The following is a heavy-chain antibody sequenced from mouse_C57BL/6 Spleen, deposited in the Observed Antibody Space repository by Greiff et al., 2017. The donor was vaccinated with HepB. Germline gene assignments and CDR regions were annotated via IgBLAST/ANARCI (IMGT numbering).Heavy chain of an antibody. CDR2: ISGGGGNT. Sequence: EVKLEESGGGLVKPGGSLKLSCAASGFTFSSYTMSWVRQTPEKRLEWVATISGGGGNTYYPDSVKGRFTISRDNAKNTLYLQMSSLRSEDTALYYCARQGTTVPFFAYWGQGTLVTVSA. CDR3: ARQGTTVPFFAY. J-gene: IGHJ3*01. CDR1: GFTFSSYT. D-gene: IGHD2-14*01. V-gene: IGHV5-9*01.